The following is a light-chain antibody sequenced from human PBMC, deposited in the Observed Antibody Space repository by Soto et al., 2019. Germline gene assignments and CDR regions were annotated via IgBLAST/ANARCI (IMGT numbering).Light chain of an antibody. J-gene: IGKJ4*01. CDR2: DAS. Sequence: QMTHSPSSVSASAGDRVTITCXASQCRSTGLAGYQQKPEKAPKLGIFDASSLQSGVASRFSGSGSGTDFTLTISSLQPEDFATYSCQQDNSFPLPFGRGTEV. V-gene: IGKV1-12*01. CDR3: QQDNSFPLP. CDR1: QCRSTG.